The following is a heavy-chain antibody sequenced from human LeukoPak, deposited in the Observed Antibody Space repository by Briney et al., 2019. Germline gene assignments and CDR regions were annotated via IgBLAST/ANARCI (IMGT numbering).Heavy chain of an antibody. CDR1: GYTFTGYY. D-gene: IGHD6-19*01. J-gene: IGHJ6*02. CDR3: ARVFNSGWTYYYYYGMDV. V-gene: IGHV1-2*02. Sequence: GASVKVSCKASGYTFTGYYMHWVRQAPGQGLEWMGWINPNSGGTNYAQKFQGRVTMTRDTSISTAYMELSRLRSDDTAVYYCARVFNSGWTYYYYYGMDVWGQGTTVTVSS. CDR2: INPNSGGT.